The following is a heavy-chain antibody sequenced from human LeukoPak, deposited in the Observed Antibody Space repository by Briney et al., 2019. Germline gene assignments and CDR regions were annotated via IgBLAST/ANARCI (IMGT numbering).Heavy chain of an antibody. CDR2: IYTSGST. Sequence: PSETLSLTCTVSGGSISSYYWSWIRQPPGKGLEGIGYIYTSGSTNYNPSLKSRVTISVDTSKNQFSLKLSSVTAADTAVYYCARQYVDTAMVWGYYYYYMDVWGKGTTVTVSS. V-gene: IGHV4-4*09. CDR1: GGSISSYY. J-gene: IGHJ6*03. D-gene: IGHD5-18*01. CDR3: ARQYVDTAMVWGYYYYYMDV.